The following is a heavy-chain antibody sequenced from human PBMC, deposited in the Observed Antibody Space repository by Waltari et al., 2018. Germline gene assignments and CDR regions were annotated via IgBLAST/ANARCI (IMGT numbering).Heavy chain of an antibody. J-gene: IGHJ3*01. CDR3: ATYVGASIGTAAFDV. CDR2: IPYTGAT. V-gene: IGHV4-39*01. CDR1: GGSITNNRHY. Sequence: QLHLQESGPGLVKPSETLSLTCSVSGGSITNNRHYWGWIRQPPGKGLEWAATIPYTGATYTNPSLKSRGTISGDTSKNQFSLKLNSVTAADTAVYYCATYVGASIGTAAFDVWGQGTMVTVSS. D-gene: IGHD3-16*01.